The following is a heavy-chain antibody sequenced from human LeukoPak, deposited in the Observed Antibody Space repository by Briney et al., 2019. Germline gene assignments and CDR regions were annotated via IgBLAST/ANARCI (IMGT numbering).Heavy chain of an antibody. CDR2: ISYDGSNK. CDR3: ARVGRSSTSCPLSVVAATFEIVY. CDR1: GFTFSSYA. D-gene: IGHD2-2*01. Sequence: QPGGSLRLSCAASGFTFSSYAMHWVRQAPGKGLEWVAVISYDGSNKYYADSVKGRFTISRDNSKNTLYLQMNSLRAEDTAVYYCARVGRSSTSCPLSVVAATFEIVYWGQGTLVTVSS. V-gene: IGHV3-30-3*01. J-gene: IGHJ4*02.